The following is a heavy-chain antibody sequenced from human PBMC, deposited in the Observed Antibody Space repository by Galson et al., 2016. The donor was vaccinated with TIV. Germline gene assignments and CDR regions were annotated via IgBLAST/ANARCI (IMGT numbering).Heavy chain of an antibody. J-gene: IGHJ6*02. CDR2: IIPLFGEA. Sequence: SVKVSCKASGGTFSSSVVTWVRQAPGQGLEWMGGIIPLFGEAHYAQKFQGRVTISADESTSTVYMELRSLRSGDTAVYYCAKCRNTAMDTYYYYYGLDVWGQGTTVTVSS. CDR1: GGTFSSSV. V-gene: IGHV1-69*13. CDR3: AKCRNTAMDTYYYYYGLDV. D-gene: IGHD5-18*01.